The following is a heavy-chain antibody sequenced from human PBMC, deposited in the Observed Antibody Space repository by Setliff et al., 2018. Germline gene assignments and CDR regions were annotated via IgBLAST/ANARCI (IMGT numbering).Heavy chain of an antibody. CDR3: ARINFYVSSGYYYAPDF. D-gene: IGHD3-22*01. CDR1: GYLLTSYG. J-gene: IGHJ4*02. Sequence: ASVKVSCKTSGYLLTSYGLTWVRQAPGQGLEWMGWISPYNGHTNSAQKLQGRVTMTTDTSTNTAYMELRSLRSDDTAVYYCARINFYVSSGYYYAPDFWGQGTLVTVSS. V-gene: IGHV1-18*01. CDR2: ISPYNGHT.